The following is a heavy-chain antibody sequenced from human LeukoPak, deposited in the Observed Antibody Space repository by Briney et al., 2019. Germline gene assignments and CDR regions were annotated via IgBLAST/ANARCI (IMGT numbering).Heavy chain of an antibody. V-gene: IGHV3-23*01. J-gene: IGHJ5*02. Sequence: GGSLRLSCAASGFTFSSYAMSWVRQAPGKGLEWVSAISGSGGSTYYADSVKGRFTISRDNSKNTLYLQMNSLRAEDTAVYYCAKNPVVYYDSHRNWFDPWGQGTLVTVSS. CDR1: GFTFSSYA. CDR2: ISGSGGST. CDR3: AKNPVVYYDSHRNWFDP. D-gene: IGHD3-22*01.